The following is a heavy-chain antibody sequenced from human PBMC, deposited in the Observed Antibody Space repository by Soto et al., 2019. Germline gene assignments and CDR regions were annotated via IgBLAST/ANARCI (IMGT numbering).Heavy chain of an antibody. CDR3: AKVSSASGSPLDY. D-gene: IGHD1-26*01. Sequence: EVQLLESGGGLVQPGGSLRLSCAASGFTFSSYAMSWVRQAPGKGLEWVSAISGSGGSTYYADSVKGRFTISRDNSKNTLYLQMNSLSAEDTAVYYCAKVSSASGSPLDYWGQGTLVTVSS. CDR1: GFTFSSYA. V-gene: IGHV3-23*01. J-gene: IGHJ4*02. CDR2: ISGSGGST.